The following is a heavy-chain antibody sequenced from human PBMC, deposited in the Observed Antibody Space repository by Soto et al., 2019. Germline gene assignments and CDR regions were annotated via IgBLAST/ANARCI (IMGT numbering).Heavy chain of an antibody. V-gene: IGHV3-23*01. D-gene: IGHD3-22*01. J-gene: IGHJ6*02. Sequence: GGSLRLSCAASGFTFTDYALSWVRQAPGKWLEWVATISGIGGSTYLADSVKGRFTISRDNSKNTLYLQMNSLRAEDTAVYYCAKGRLYYYDSSGPHMDVWGQGXTVTVYS. CDR3: AKGRLYYYDSSGPHMDV. CDR1: GFTFTDYA. CDR2: ISGIGGST.